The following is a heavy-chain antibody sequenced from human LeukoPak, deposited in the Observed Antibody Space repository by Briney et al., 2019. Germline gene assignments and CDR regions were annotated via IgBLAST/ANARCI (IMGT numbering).Heavy chain of an antibody. CDR3: ARHGNLYDSSGPIDY. D-gene: IGHD3-22*01. J-gene: IGHJ4*02. CDR1: GGSISSGGYY. V-gene: IGHV4-30-2*01. Sequence: SQTLSLTCTVSGGSISSGGYYWSWIRQPPGKGLEWIGYIYHSGSTYYNPSLKSRVTISVDRSKNQFSLKLSSVTAADTAMYYCARHGNLYDSSGPIDYWGQGTLVTVSS. CDR2: IYHSGST.